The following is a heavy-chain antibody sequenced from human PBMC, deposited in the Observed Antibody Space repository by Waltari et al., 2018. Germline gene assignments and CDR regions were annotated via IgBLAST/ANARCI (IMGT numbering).Heavy chain of an antibody. V-gene: IGHV1-69*06. D-gene: IGHD6-13*01. CDR3: ASYSSSWYGVFDY. Sequence: QVQLVQSGAEVKKPGSSVKVSCKAPGGPFSSYAISWVREAPGQGLEWVGGIDPIFGTANYAQKFQGRVTITADKSTSTAYMELSSLRSGDTAVYYCASYSSSWYGVFDYWGQGTLVTVSS. J-gene: IGHJ4*02. CDR2: IDPIFGTA. CDR1: GGPFSSYA.